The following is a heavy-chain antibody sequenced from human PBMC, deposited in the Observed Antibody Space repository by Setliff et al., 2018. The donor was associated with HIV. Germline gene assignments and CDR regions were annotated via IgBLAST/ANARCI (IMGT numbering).Heavy chain of an antibody. V-gene: IGHV4-59*02. D-gene: IGHD1-7*01. Sequence: SETLSLTCTVSGGSVSDYFWNWIRQPPGKGLEWIGYIYYSGSTNYNPSLESRVAISVDTSKNQFSLRLSSVTAADTAVYYCARGHTWNYYGGDYFDYWGQGSLVTVSS. CDR1: GGSVSDYF. CDR2: IYYSGST. CDR3: ARGHTWNYYGGDYFDY. J-gene: IGHJ4*02.